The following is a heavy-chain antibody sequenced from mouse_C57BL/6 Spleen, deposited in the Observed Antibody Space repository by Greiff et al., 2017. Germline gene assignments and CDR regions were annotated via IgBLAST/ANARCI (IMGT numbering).Heavy chain of an antibody. CDR1: GYTFTSYW. CDR2: IHPNSGST. Sequence: QVQLQQSGAELVKPGASVKLSCKASGYTFTSYWMHWVKQRPGQGLEWIGMIHPNSGSTNYNEKFKSKATLTVEKSSSTAYMQLSSLTSEDSAVYYCAREGSGYWFAYWGQGTLVTVSA. V-gene: IGHV1-64*01. D-gene: IGHD3-2*02. J-gene: IGHJ3*01. CDR3: AREGSGYWFAY.